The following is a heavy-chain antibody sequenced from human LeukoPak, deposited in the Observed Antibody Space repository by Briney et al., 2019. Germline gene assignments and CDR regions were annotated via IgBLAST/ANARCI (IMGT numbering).Heavy chain of an antibody. CDR2: INHSGST. CDR3: ARGTMVRGVIILV. CDR1: GGSFSGYY. D-gene: IGHD3-10*01. V-gene: IGHV4-34*01. Sequence: SETLSLTCAVYGGSFSGYYWSWIRQPPGKGLEWIGEINHSGSTNYNPSLKSRVTISVDTSMNQFSLKLSSVTAADTAVYYCARGTMVRGVIILVWGQGTLVTVSS. J-gene: IGHJ4*02.